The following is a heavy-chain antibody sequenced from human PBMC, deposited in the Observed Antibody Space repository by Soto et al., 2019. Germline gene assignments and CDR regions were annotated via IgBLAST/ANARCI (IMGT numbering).Heavy chain of an antibody. V-gene: IGHV4-4*09. Sequence: QVHLQESGPGMVKPSETLSLTCRVSGGSISNDYWTWIRQPPGKGLEWIGYIYKGGSINYNPSLNSRVTISVDTSNNQLSLKLSSVTAADTAVYYYARAYYDRSGYAVDPWGQGTLVTVSS. CDR2: IYKGGSI. CDR3: ARAYYDRSGYAVDP. D-gene: IGHD3-22*01. CDR1: GGSISNDY. J-gene: IGHJ5*02.